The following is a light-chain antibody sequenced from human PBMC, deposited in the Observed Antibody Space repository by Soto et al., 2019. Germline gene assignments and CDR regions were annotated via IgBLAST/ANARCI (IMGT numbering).Light chain of an antibody. CDR2: EGS. V-gene: IGLV2-23*01. CDR1: SSDVGSYNL. CDR3: CSYAGSRV. Sequence: QSALTQPASVXXXXXXXXXXSCTGTSSDVGSYNLVSWYQQHPGKAPKLMIYEGSKRPSGVSNRFSGSKSGNTASLTISGLQAEDEADYYCCSYAGSRVFGGGTQLTVL. J-gene: IGLJ7*01.